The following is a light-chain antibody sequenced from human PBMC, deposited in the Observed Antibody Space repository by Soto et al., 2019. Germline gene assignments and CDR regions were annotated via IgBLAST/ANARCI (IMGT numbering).Light chain of an antibody. Sequence: QSVLTQPASVSGSPGQSITISCTGTSSDVGGYNYVSWYQQHPGKAPKLMIYDVSNRPSGVSNRFPGSKSGNTASLTISGLQAEDEADYYCSSYTSSSTLYVFGTGTKVT. CDR2: DVS. J-gene: IGLJ1*01. CDR1: SSDVGGYNY. V-gene: IGLV2-14*01. CDR3: SSYTSSSTLYV.